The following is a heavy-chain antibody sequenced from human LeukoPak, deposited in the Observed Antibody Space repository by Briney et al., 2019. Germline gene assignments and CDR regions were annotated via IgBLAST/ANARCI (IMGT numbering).Heavy chain of an antibody. Sequence: GGSLRLSCAASGFTFSTYSMNWVRQAPGKGLEWVSGISGSGDSTNYADSVKGRFTISRDNSRNTLYLQMNSLRAEDTAVYYCAKHGTYYDFWSGQYYFDYWGQGTLVTVSS. CDR3: AKHGTYYDFWSGQYYFDY. D-gene: IGHD3-3*01. CDR1: GFTFSTYS. CDR2: ISGSGDST. J-gene: IGHJ4*02. V-gene: IGHV3-23*01.